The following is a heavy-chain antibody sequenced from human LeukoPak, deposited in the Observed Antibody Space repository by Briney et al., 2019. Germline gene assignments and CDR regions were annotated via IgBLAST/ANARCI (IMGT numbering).Heavy chain of an antibody. CDR3: AREPERGELDYPSNDAFDI. V-gene: IGHV4-30-2*01. CDR2: IYHSGST. D-gene: IGHD1-26*01. CDR1: GGSISSGGYY. Sequence: PSQTLSLTCTVSGGSISSGGYYWSWIRQPPGKGLEWIGYIYHSGSTYYNPSLKSRVTISVDRSKNQFSLKLSSVTAADTAVYYCAREPERGELDYPSNDAFDIWGQGTMVTVSS. J-gene: IGHJ3*02.